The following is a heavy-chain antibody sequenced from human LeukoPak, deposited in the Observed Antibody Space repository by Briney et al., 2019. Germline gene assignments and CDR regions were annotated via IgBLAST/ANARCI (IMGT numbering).Heavy chain of an antibody. J-gene: IGHJ2*01. CDR2: IYYSGST. CDR3: ARYRNIVGATFRFFDL. V-gene: IGHV4-59*01. CDR1: GDSINSYY. D-gene: IGHD1-26*01. Sequence: SETLSLTCTVSGDSINSYYWSWIRQTPGKGLEWIGYIYYSGSTNYNPSLKSRVTISVDTSKNQFPLKLSYVTAADTAVYYCARYRNIVGATFRFFDLWGRGTLVTVSS.